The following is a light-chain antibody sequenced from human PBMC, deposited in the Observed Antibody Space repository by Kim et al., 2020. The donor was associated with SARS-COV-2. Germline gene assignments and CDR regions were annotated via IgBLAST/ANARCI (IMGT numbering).Light chain of an antibody. Sequence: ASVGDRVTSTCRASQSISTYLNWYQHKPGKAPKLLIYGASSLQSGVPSRFSGSGSGTDFSLTISSLQFEEIATYYCQQSYTMPWTFGQGTKVDIK. CDR2: GAS. J-gene: IGKJ1*01. CDR3: QQSYTMPWT. CDR1: QSISTY. V-gene: IGKV1-39*01.